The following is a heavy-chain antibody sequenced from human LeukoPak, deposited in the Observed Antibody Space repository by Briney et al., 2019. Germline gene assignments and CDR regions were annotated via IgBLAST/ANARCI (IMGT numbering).Heavy chain of an antibody. CDR3: ARGLSITMVRGAYFDY. Sequence: ASVKVSCKASGYTFTDYYMHWVRQAPGQGLEWMGIINPSGGSTSYAQKFQGRVTMTRDTSTSTVYMELSSLRSEDTAVYYCARGLSITMVRGAYFDYWGQGTLVTVSS. V-gene: IGHV1-46*01. D-gene: IGHD3-10*01. CDR1: GYTFTDYY. J-gene: IGHJ4*02. CDR2: INPSGGST.